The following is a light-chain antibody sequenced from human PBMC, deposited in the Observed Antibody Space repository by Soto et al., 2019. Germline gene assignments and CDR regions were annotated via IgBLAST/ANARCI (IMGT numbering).Light chain of an antibody. CDR3: QQYGSSQT. CDR2: DAS. Sequence: EIVLTQSPATLSLSPGERATFSCGASQSVRSNYVAWYQQKPGLAPRLLIYDASSRATGIPDRFSGSGSGTDFTLTISRLEPEDSAVYYCQQYGSSQTFGPGTKVDIK. V-gene: IGKV3D-20*01. J-gene: IGKJ3*01. CDR1: QSVRSNY.